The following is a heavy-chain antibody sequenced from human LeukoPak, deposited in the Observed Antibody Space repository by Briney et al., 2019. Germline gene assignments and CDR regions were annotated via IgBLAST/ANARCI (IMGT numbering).Heavy chain of an antibody. CDR1: GFTFSYYA. CDR3: ASRPRADMGPLDF. V-gene: IGHV3-23*01. J-gene: IGHJ4*02. D-gene: IGHD1-14*01. CDR2: ITGSGSRT. Sequence: PGGSLRLSCAASGFTFSYYAMSWVRQAPGKGLEWVSSITGSGSRTYYTDSVKGRFTISRDNSKNTLYLQMNSLRADETAVYYCASRPRADMGPLDFWGQGTLVTVSS.